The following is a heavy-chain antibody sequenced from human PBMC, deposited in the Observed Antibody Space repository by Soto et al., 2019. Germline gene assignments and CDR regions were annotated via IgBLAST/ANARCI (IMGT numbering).Heavy chain of an antibody. D-gene: IGHD5-12*01. V-gene: IGHV3-21*04. CDR2: ISSSSSYI. Sequence: GGSLRLSCAASGFTFSSYAMSWVRQAPGKGLEWVSSISSSSSYIYYADSVKGRFTISRDNAKNSLYLQMNSLRAEDTAVYYCARAPHALRWLQSTFFDYWGQGTLVTVSS. J-gene: IGHJ4*02. CDR1: GFTFSSYA. CDR3: ARAPHALRWLQSTFFDY.